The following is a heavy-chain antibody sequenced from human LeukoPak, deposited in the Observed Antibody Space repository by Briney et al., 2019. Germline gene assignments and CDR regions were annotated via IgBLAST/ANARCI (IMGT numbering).Heavy chain of an antibody. V-gene: IGHV3-66*02. CDR3: AKDPHYGSGSYPDY. CDR1: GFIVSANY. Sequence: TGGSLRLSCAAPGFIVSANYMTWVRQAPGKGLEWVSVIYSGGSTYYADSVKGRFTISRDNSKNTLYLQMNSLRAEDAAVYYCAKDPHYGSGSYPDYWGQGTLVTVSS. J-gene: IGHJ4*02. CDR2: IYSGGST. D-gene: IGHD3-10*01.